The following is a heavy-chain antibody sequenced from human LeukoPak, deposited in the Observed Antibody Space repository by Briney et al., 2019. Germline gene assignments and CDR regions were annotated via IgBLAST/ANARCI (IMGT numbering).Heavy chain of an antibody. V-gene: IGHV3-15*01. J-gene: IGHJ4*02. CDR2: INSKTDGGTT. CDR1: GFTFSNAV. CDR3: TTLPGITVFGVVFDY. Sequence: EGSLRLSCAASGFTFSNAVMSWVRQAPGKGLEWVGRINSKTDGGTTDYAAPAKGRFSISRDESRNILYLQMYSLKSEDTGVYYCTTLPGITVFGVVFDYWGQGTLVTVSS. D-gene: IGHD3-3*01.